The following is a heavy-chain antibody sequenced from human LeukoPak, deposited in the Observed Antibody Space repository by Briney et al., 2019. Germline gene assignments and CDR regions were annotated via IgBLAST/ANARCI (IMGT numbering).Heavy chain of an antibody. Sequence: GGSLRLSCAASGFTFSSYAMHWVRQAPGKGLEWVAVISYDGSNKYYAGSVKGRFTISRDNSKNTLYLQMSSLRAEDTAVYYCARVEGVRSGWYQYWGQGTLVTVSS. CDR2: ISYDGSNK. J-gene: IGHJ4*02. V-gene: IGHV3-30*04. CDR1: GFTFSSYA. D-gene: IGHD6-19*01. CDR3: ARVEGVRSGWYQY.